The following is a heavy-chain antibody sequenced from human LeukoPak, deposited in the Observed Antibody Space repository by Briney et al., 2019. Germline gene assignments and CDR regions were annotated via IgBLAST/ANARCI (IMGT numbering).Heavy chain of an antibody. V-gene: IGHV1-18*01. CDR3: AREKSSGWYGWLGY. J-gene: IGHJ4*02. CDR1: GYTFTNYG. D-gene: IGHD6-19*01. CDR2: ISVYTGNV. Sequence: ASVKVSCKASGYTFTNYGISWVRQAPGQAPGQGLEWMGWISVYTGNVNYAQKFQGRVTMTTDTSTSTAYLELRSLRADDTAMYYCAREKSSGWYGWLGYWGQGTLVSVTS.